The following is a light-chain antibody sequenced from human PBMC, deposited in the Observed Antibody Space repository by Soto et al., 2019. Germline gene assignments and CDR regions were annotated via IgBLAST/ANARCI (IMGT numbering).Light chain of an antibody. CDR2: GAS. CDR3: QQYGRSPFP. J-gene: IGKJ3*01. V-gene: IGKV3-20*01. Sequence: EGGLTQSPGTLSLSAVEGATLSWRVSQSLSSSDLAWHQQIPGQAPRLLIYGASSRATGIPDRFSGSGSGTDFTLTISRLEPEAFAVYYCQQYGRSPFPFGPGTKVDIK. CDR1: QSLSSSD.